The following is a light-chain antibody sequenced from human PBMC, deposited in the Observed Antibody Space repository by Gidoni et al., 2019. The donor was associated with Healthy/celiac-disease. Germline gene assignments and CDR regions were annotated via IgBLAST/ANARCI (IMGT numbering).Light chain of an antibody. Sequence: IVLTQSPGTLSLSPGERATLSCSASQSVSSSYLAWYQQEPGQAPRLLNYGASSRAAGIPDRFSGSGSRTDFTLTISRLEPEDFAVYYCQQYGSSPGTFGGGTKVEIK. CDR1: QSVSSSY. J-gene: IGKJ4*01. V-gene: IGKV3-20*01. CDR2: GAS. CDR3: QQYGSSPGT.